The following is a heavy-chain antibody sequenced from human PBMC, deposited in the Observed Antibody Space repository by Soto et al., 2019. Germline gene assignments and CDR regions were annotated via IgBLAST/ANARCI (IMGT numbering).Heavy chain of an antibody. V-gene: IGHV3-9*01. Sequence: SLRLSCAASGFTFDDYAMHWVRHAPGKGLEWGSGISWNSGSIGDEDSVKGRFTISRDNAKNSLYLQMDSRRAEDTALYYCGRGSGRTHYIDFDRWGRGRTGTLSS. CDR2: ISWNSGSI. CDR1: GFTFDDYA. D-gene: IGHD4-4*01. J-gene: IGHJ6*02. CDR3: GRGSGRTHYIDFDR.